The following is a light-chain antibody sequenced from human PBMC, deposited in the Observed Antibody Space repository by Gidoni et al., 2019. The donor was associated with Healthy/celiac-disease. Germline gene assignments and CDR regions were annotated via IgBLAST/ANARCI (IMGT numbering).Light chain of an antibody. CDR3: QQSYSTPPT. J-gene: IGKJ4*01. V-gene: IGKV1-39*01. CDR1: QSISSY. Sequence: DIQMTQSPSSLSASVGDRVTITCRASQSISSYLNWYQQKPGKAPKLLIYAASSLQSGVPSRFSGSGSGTDITLTISSLQPEDFANYYCQQSYSTPPTFXGXTKVEIK. CDR2: AAS.